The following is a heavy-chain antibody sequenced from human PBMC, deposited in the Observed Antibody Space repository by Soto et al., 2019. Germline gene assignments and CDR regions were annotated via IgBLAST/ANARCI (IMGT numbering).Heavy chain of an antibody. J-gene: IGHJ4*02. V-gene: IGHV1-69*13. CDR2: IIPIFGTA. D-gene: IGHD3-3*01. Sequence: GASVKVSCKASGGTFSSYAISWVRQAPGQGLEWMGGIIPIFGTANYAQKFQGRVTITADESTSTAYMELSSLRSEDTAVYYCARSSNYDFWRGYYVMLEYWAQATLVTVS. CDR3: ARSSNYDFWRGYYVMLEY. CDR1: GGTFSSYA.